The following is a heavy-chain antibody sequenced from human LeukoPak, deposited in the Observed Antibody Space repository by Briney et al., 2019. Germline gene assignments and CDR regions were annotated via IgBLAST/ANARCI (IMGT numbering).Heavy chain of an antibody. D-gene: IGHD4-23*01. CDR1: GGSISSYY. V-gene: IGHV4-59*01. CDR2: IYYSGST. Sequence: SETLSLTCTVSGGSISSYYWSWIRQPPGKGLEWIGYIYYSGSTNSNPSLKSRVTISVDTSKNQFSLKLSSVTAADTAVYYCARVYYGGNSGVFDYWGQGTLVTVSS. J-gene: IGHJ4*02. CDR3: ARVYYGGNSGVFDY.